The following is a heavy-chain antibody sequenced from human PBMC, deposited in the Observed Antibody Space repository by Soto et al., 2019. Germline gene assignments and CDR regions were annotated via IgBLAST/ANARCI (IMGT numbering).Heavy chain of an antibody. Sequence: SETLSLTCTVSGGSINTFYWSWVRQPAGKRLEWIGRIFSSGSASFNPSLESRVAMPVDTSKNHFSLNLSSVTAADMAVYYCAREGSYSAYNFAHGIQLWSFDFWGQGALVTVSS. CDR3: AREGSYSAYNFAHGIQLWSFDF. J-gene: IGHJ4*02. V-gene: IGHV4-4*07. CDR2: IFSSGSA. D-gene: IGHD5-12*01. CDR1: GGSINTFY.